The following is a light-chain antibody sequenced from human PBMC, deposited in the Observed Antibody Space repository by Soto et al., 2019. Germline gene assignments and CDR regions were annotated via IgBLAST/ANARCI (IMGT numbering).Light chain of an antibody. Sequence: QSALTQPRSVSGSPGQSVTISCTGTSSDFRGYHYVSWYQHHPGKAPKVIIYDVTKRPSGVPDRFSGSKSGNTASLTISGLQTDDEADYYCCSSAARYAWVFGGGTKLTVL. J-gene: IGLJ2*01. V-gene: IGLV2-11*01. CDR1: SSDFRGYHY. CDR3: CSSAARYAWV. CDR2: DVT.